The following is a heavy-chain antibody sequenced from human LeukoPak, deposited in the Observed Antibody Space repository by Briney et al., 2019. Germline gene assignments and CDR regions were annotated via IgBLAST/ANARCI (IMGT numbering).Heavy chain of an antibody. D-gene: IGHD3-10*01. J-gene: IGHJ5*02. CDR3: ARDLEPYGSGSYYNPYNWFDP. V-gene: IGHV4-4*07. CDR2: IYTSGST. CDR1: GGSISSYY. Sequence: SETLSLTCTVSGGSISSYYWSWIRQPPGKGLEWIGRIYTSGSTNYNPSLKSRVTMSVDTSKNQFSLKLSSVTAADTAVYYCARDLEPYGSGSYYNPYNWFDPWGQGTLVTVSS.